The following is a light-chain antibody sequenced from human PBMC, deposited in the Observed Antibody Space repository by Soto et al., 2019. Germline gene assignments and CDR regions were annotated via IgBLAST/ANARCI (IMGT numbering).Light chain of an antibody. CDR2: AAS. V-gene: IGKV1-12*02. J-gene: IGKJ3*01. Sequence: DMQMTQSPSSVSASVGDRVTITCRASQGISGWLAWYQQKPGKAPKLLIYAASTLQSGVPSRFSGSGSGTEFTLTISSLQPEDFATYYCQQASSFLFTFGPGTKVDIK. CDR3: QQASSFLFT. CDR1: QGISGW.